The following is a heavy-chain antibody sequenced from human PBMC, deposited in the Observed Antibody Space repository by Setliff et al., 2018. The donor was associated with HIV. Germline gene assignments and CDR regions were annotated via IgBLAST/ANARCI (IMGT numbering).Heavy chain of an antibody. D-gene: IGHD5-12*01. CDR1: GYTFPHSW. CDR3: ARHRAGYSGYATPILDY. CDR2: IYLSDSSI. Sequence: PGESLKISCKGSGYTFPHSWIGWVRQMPGKGLEWMGIIYLSDSSIKYSPSFQGQVTISIDKSITTAYLHLSSLEASDTAIYYCARHRAGYSGYATPILDYWGQGTLVTVS. J-gene: IGHJ4*02. V-gene: IGHV5-51*01.